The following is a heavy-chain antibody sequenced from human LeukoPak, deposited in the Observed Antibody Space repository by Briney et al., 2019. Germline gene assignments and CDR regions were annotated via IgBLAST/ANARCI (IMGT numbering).Heavy chain of an antibody. J-gene: IGHJ4*02. CDR3: AREWVRGDGYNYFNY. V-gene: IGHV4-31*03. CDR1: GGSISSGGYY. CDR2: IYYSGST. Sequence: SQTLSLTCTVSGGSISSGGYYWSWIRQHPGKGLEWIGYIYYSGSTYYNPSLKSRVTVSVDTSKNQFSLKLSSVTAADTAVYYCAREWVRGDGYNYFNYWGQGTLVTASS. D-gene: IGHD5-24*01.